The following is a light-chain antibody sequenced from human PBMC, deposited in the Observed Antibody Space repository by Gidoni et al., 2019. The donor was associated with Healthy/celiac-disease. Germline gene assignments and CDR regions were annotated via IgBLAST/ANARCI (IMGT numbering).Light chain of an antibody. CDR2: AAS. V-gene: IGKV1-8*01. CDR1: QGLSSY. CDR3: QQYYSYPCS. Sequence: AIRLTQSPSSFSASTGDRVTITCRASQGLSSYLAWYQQKPGKAPKLLIYAASTLQSGVPSRFSVSGSGTDFTLTISCLQSEDFATYYCQQYYSYPCSFGQGTKLEIK. J-gene: IGKJ2*04.